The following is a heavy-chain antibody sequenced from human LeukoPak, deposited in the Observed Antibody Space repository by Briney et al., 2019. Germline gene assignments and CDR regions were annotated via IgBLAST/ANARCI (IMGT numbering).Heavy chain of an antibody. CDR3: ARGDDGRSLDY. Sequence: GGSLRLSCAASGFTFSSYWMHWVRQAPGKGLVWVSRINSDGSSTSYADSVKGRFTISRDNSENTLYLQMNSLRAEDTALYYCARGDDGRSLDYWGQGTRVTVSS. D-gene: IGHD3-22*01. V-gene: IGHV3-74*01. CDR2: INSDGSST. J-gene: IGHJ4*02. CDR1: GFTFSSYW.